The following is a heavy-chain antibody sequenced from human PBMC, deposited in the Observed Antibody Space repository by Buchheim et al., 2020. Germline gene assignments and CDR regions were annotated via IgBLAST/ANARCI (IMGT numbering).Heavy chain of an antibody. D-gene: IGHD1-26*01. J-gene: IGHJ4*02. CDR2: IWHSGSA. CDR1: GVSITTTKW. V-gene: IGHV4-4*02. CDR3: AGWDRATYYFDS. Sequence: QVQLQESGPGLVKPSGTLSLTCAVSGVSITTTKWWAWFRQPPGKGLEWIAEIWHSGSANYSPSLKSRLSLSVAKSGNQFSLRLTSVTAADTAVYYCAGWDRATYYFDSWGQGTL.